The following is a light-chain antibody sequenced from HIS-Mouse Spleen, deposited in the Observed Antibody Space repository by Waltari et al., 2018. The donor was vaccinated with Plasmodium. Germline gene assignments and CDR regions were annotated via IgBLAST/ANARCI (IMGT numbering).Light chain of an antibody. Sequence: QSALTQPRSVSGSPGQSVTISCTGTSSDVGGYNYVSWYQQPPGKASKLMVYDVSKRPSGFPDRFSCYKSGNTASLTISGLQAEDEADYYCCSYAGSYTWVFGGGTKLTVL. CDR2: DVS. CDR1: SSDVGGYNY. J-gene: IGLJ3*02. CDR3: CSYAGSYTWV. V-gene: IGLV2-11*01.